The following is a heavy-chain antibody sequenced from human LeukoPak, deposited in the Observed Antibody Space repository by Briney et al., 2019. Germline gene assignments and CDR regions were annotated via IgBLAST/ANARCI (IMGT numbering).Heavy chain of an antibody. V-gene: IGHV4-34*01. CDR3: ARGLYSNHYYYYYGMDV. D-gene: IGHD4-11*01. CDR1: GGSISSYY. CDR2: INHSGST. J-gene: IGHJ6*02. Sequence: SETLSLTCTVSGGSISSYYWSWIRQPPGKGLEWIGEINHSGSTNYNPSLKSRVTISVDTSKNQFSLKLSSVTAADTAVYYCARGLYSNHYYYYYGMDVWGQGTTVTVSS.